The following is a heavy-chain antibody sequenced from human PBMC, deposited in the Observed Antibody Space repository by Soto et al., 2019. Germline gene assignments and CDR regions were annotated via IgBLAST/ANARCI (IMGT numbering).Heavy chain of an antibody. CDR3: TTDSYSTIIIVRFDY. V-gene: IGHV3-15*07. D-gene: IGHD3-22*01. Sequence: GSLRLSCTASGFTFSNAWINWVRQAPGKGLEWVGRIKSKTDGGTTDYAEPVKGRFAISRDDSNNMVYLQMNSLKIEDTAVYYCTTDSYSTIIIVRFDYWGHGTLVTVSS. CDR2: IKSKTDGGTT. CDR1: GFTFSNAW. J-gene: IGHJ4*01.